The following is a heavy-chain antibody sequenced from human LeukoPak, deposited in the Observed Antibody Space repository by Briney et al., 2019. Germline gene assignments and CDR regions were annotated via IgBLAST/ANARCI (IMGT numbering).Heavy chain of an antibody. V-gene: IGHV3-33*06. CDR2: IWYDGSNK. CDR1: GFTFDDYA. CDR3: AKDRGTGSYSLDY. J-gene: IGHJ4*02. Sequence: GGSLRLSCAASGFTFDDYAMHWVRQAPGKGLEWVAVIWYDGSNKYYADSVKGRFTISRDYSKNTLYLQMNRLRAEDTAVYYCAKDRGTGSYSLDYWGQGTLVTVSS. D-gene: IGHD1-26*01.